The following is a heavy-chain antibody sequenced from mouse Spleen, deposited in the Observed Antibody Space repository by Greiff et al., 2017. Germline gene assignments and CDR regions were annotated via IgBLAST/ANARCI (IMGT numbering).Heavy chain of an antibody. V-gene: IGHV5-9-3*01. CDR1: GFTFSSYA. CDR2: ISSGGSYT. D-gene: IGHD1-1*01. J-gene: IGHJ2*01. Sequence: EVQLVESGGGLVKPGGSLKLSCAASGFTFSSYAMSWVRQTPEKRLEWVATISSGGSYTYYPDSVKGRFTISRDNAKNTLYLQMSSLRSEDTAMYYCARPHYYGSSYGYWGQGTTLTVSS. CDR3: ARPHYYGSSYGY.